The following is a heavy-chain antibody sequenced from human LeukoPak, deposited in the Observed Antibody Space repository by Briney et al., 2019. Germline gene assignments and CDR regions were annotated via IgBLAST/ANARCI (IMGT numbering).Heavy chain of an antibody. CDR2: INPNSGGT. V-gene: IGHV1-2*02. CDR1: GYTFTGCY. CDR3: ARVPFYDILTGEPNWYFDL. Sequence: GASVQVSCKASGYTFTGCYMHWVRQAPGQGLEWMGWINPNSGGTNYAQKFQGRVTMTRDTSISTAYMELSRLRSDDTAVYYCARVPFYDILTGEPNWYFDLWGRGTLVTVSS. J-gene: IGHJ2*01. D-gene: IGHD3-9*01.